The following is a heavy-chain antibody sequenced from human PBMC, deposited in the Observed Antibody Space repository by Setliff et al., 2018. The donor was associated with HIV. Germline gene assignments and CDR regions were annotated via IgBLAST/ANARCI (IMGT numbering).Heavy chain of an antibody. CDR2: MTASGSNI. J-gene: IGHJ4*02. V-gene: IGHV3-48*04. CDR1: GFTFSTYS. D-gene: IGHD1-26*01. Sequence: PGGSLRLSCAASGFTFSTYSINWVRQAPGKGLEWVSYMTASGSNIYYADSVKGRFTISRDNAKNSLYLQMNSLRAEDTAIYYCARDDPAGGIDFWGQGTLVTVSS. CDR3: ARDDPAGGIDF.